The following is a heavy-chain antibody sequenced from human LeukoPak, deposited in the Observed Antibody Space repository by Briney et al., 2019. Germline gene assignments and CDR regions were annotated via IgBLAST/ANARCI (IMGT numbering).Heavy chain of an antibody. CDR1: GFTFSSYS. V-gene: IGHV3-21*01. J-gene: IGHJ6*03. D-gene: IGHD6-13*01. CDR2: ISSSSSYI. Sequence: GGSLRLSCAASGFTFSSYSMNWVRQAPGKGLEWVSSISSSSSYIYYADSVKGRFTISRDSAKNSLYLQMNSLRAEDTAVYYCASTIAAAGYYYYYYMDVWGKGTTVTVSS. CDR3: ASTIAAAGYYYYYYMDV.